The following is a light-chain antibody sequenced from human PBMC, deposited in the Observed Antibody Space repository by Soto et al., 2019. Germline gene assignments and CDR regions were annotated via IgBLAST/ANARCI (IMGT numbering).Light chain of an antibody. V-gene: IGKV3-15*01. J-gene: IGKJ4*01. Sequence: EIVMTQSPVTLSVSPGERATLSCRASQTIRSDLAWYQQKPGQAPRLLISDASTRATVIPARVNGSGSGTEFTLAISSLQSEDFAIYYCHQYNTWPLTFGGGTKVEIK. CDR1: QTIRSD. CDR2: DAS. CDR3: HQYNTWPLT.